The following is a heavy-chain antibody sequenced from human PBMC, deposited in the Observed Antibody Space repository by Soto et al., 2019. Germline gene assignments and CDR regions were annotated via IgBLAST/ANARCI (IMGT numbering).Heavy chain of an antibody. V-gene: IGHV4-39*07. D-gene: IGHD3-22*01. CDR2: INHSGST. CDR1: GGSIISVDYY. J-gene: IGHJ4*02. Sequence: SETLSLTCTVAGGSIISVDYYWSWHRQPPGKGLEWIGDINHSGSTYYNPSLKSRVTISVDTSKNQFSLKLSSVTAADTAVYYCARARSQLFSSDRRFDYWGQGTLVTVSS. CDR3: ARARSQLFSSDRRFDY.